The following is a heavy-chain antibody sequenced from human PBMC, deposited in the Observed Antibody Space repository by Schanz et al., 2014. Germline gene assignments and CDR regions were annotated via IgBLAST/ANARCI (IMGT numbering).Heavy chain of an antibody. D-gene: IGHD6-13*01. CDR2: LSGSGGST. J-gene: IGHJ6*02. V-gene: IGHV3-23*01. Sequence: EGQLLESGGGVVQFGRSLRLSCAASGFTFSSYAMSWVRQAPGKGLEWVSALSGSGGSTYYADSVKGRFTISRDNSKNTLYLQMNSLRAEDTAVYYCAREEGWGIAAAGPKHYYYGMDVWGQGTTVTVSS. CDR3: AREEGWGIAAAGPKHYYYGMDV. CDR1: GFTFSSYA.